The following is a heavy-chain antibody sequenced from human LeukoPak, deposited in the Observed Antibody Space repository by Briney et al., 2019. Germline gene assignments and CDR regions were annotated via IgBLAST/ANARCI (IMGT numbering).Heavy chain of an antibody. CDR2: IGTAGDT. D-gene: IGHD3-16*01. CDR1: GFTFSTSD. Sequence: GGSLRLSCAASGFTFSTSDMHWVRQITGKGLEWVAGIGTAGDTFYPGSVKGRFTISRENGKNSLYLQMNSLRVGDTAVYYCARTRITPGVQGLQMCYFDYWGQGTLVTVSS. V-gene: IGHV3-13*01. CDR3: ARTRITPGVQGLQMCYFDY. J-gene: IGHJ4*02.